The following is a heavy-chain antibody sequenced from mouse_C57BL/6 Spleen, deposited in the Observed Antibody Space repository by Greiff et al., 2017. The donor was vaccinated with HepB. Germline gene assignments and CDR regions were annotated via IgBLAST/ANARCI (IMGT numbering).Heavy chain of an antibody. Sequence: QVHVKQSGAELARPGASVKLSCKASGYTFTSYGISWVKQRTGQGLEWIGEIYPRSGNTYYNEKFKGKATLTADKSSSTAYMELRSLTSEDSAVYFCASYGNYDGFYAMDYWGQGTSVTVSS. J-gene: IGHJ4*01. D-gene: IGHD2-1*01. CDR2: IYPRSGNT. V-gene: IGHV1-81*01. CDR3: ASYGNYDGFYAMDY. CDR1: GYTFTSYG.